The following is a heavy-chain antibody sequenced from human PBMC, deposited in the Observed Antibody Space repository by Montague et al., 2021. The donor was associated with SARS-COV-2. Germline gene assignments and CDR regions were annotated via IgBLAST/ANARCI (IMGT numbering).Heavy chain of an antibody. J-gene: IGHJ4*02. CDR2: IWYDGSNK. Sequence: SLRLSFAASGFTFSSYGMHWVRQAPGKGLEWVAVIWYDGSNKYYADSVKGRFTISRDNSKNTLYLQMNSLRAEDTAVYYCARGRQSLYSNYFGGVSPYYFDYWGQGTLVTVYS. D-gene: IGHD4-11*01. CDR1: GFTFSSYG. CDR3: ARGRQSLYSNYFGGVSPYYFDY. V-gene: IGHV3-33*01.